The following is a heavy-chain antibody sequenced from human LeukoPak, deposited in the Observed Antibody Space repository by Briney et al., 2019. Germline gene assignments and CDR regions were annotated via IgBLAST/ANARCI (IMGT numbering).Heavy chain of an antibody. CDR2: ISGSGGST. Sequence: QTGGSLRLSCAASGFTFSSYAMSWVRQAPGKGLEWVSAISGSGGSTYYADSVKGRFTISRDNSKNTLYLQMNSLRAEDTAVYYCAKVGSSGWYGHFDYWGQGTLVTVSS. D-gene: IGHD6-19*01. CDR3: AKVGSSGWYGHFDY. J-gene: IGHJ4*02. V-gene: IGHV3-23*01. CDR1: GFTFSSYA.